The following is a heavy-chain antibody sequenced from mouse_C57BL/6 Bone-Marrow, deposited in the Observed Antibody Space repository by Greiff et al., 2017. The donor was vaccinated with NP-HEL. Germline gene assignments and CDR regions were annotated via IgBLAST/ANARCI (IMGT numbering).Heavy chain of an antibody. D-gene: IGHD2-2*01. V-gene: IGHV1-52*01. J-gene: IGHJ4*01. CDR2: IDPSDSET. CDR1: GYTFTSYW. Sequence: QVQLKQPGAELVRPGSSVKLSCKASGYTFTSYWMHWVKQRPIQGLEWIGNIDPSDSETHYNQKFKDKATLTVDKSSSTAYMQLSSLTSEDSAVYYCARRDYGSYAMDYWGQGTSVTVSS. CDR3: ARRDYGSYAMDY.